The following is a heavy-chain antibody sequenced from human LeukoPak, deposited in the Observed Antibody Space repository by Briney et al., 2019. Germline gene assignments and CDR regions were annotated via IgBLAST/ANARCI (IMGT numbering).Heavy chain of an antibody. Sequence: GGSLRLSCVTTGFTFSSYAMSWVRQAPGKGLEWVSVISGSGGTTYYADSVKGRFTISRDNSKSTLYLQMNSLRAEDTAVYYCAKDTSGSTSYSYHYGMDVWGQGTTVTVSS. J-gene: IGHJ6*02. D-gene: IGHD1-26*01. CDR1: GFTFSSYA. CDR3: AKDTSGSTSYSYHYGMDV. CDR2: ISGSGGTT. V-gene: IGHV3-23*01.